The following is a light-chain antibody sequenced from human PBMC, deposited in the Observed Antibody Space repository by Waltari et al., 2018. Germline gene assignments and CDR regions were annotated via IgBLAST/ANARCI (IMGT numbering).Light chain of an antibody. CDR3: QQYNNWPPMYT. CDR1: QSVSSN. CDR2: AAS. J-gene: IGKJ2*01. Sequence: EIVMTQSPATLSVSPGERVTLSCRASQSVSSNLAGSQQKPDQAPRVLIYAASTRATVIPARFSGSGSGTEFTLTISSLQSEDFAVYYCQQYNNWPPMYTFGQGTKREIK. V-gene: IGKV3-15*01.